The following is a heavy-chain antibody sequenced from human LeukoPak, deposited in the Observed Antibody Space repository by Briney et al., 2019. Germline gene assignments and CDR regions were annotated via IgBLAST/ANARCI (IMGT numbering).Heavy chain of an antibody. CDR3: ARGRYSGYDFSASLYTYYFDY. J-gene: IGHJ4*02. Sequence: SETLSLTCTASGGSISSGGYYWSWIRQPPGKGLEWIGYIYHSGSTYYNPSLKSRVTISVDTSKNQFSLKLSSVTAADTAVYYCARGRYSGYDFSASLYTYYFDYWGQGTLVTVSS. V-gene: IGHV4-30-2*05. CDR2: IYHSGST. CDR1: GGSISSGGYY. D-gene: IGHD5-12*01.